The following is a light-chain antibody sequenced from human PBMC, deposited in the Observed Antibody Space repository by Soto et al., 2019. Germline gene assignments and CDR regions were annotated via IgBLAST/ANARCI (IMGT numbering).Light chain of an antibody. Sequence: PGDRVTLSCRASQSVSSSYLPWYQQKPGQAPRLLINGASTRATGIPARFSGSGSGTDFTLTISSLQPEDFAVYYCQQDYTLPLTFGGGTKVEVK. CDR1: QSVSSSY. J-gene: IGKJ4*01. CDR3: QQDYTLPLT. CDR2: GAS. V-gene: IGKV3D-7*01.